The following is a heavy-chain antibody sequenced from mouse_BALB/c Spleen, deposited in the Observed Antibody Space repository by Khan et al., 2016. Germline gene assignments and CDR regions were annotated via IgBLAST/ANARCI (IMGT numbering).Heavy chain of an antibody. CDR1: GYTFTNYG. Sequence: QIQLVQSGPELKKPGETVKISCKASGYTFTNYGMNWVKQAPGKGLKWMGWINTYTGEPTYADDFKGQFAFSLDTSASTAYLQINNLKNEDTGTYVGARRGYDAWFAYWGQGTLVTVSA. J-gene: IGHJ3*01. CDR2: INTYTGEP. V-gene: IGHV9-3-1*01. CDR3: ARRGYDAWFAY. D-gene: IGHD2-14*01.